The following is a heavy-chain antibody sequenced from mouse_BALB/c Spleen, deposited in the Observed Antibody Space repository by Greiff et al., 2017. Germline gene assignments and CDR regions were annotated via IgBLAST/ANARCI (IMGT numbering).Heavy chain of an antibody. CDR2: INPSNGGT. J-gene: IGHJ4*01. CDR1: GYTFTSYY. CDR3: TSPSIYYAMDY. V-gene: IGHV1S81*02. Sequence: QVQLQQSGAELVKPGASVKLSCKASGYTFTSYYMYWVKQRPGQGLEWIGEINPSNGGTNFNEKFKSKATLTVDKSSSTAYMQLSSLTSEDSAVYYCTSPSIYYAMDYWGQGTSVTVSS.